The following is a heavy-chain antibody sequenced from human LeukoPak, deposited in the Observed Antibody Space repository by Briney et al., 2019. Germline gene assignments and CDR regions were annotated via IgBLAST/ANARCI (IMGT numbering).Heavy chain of an antibody. CDR1: GYSFTSYW. D-gene: IGHD2-15*01. Sequence: NHGESLKISCKGSGYSFTSYWIGWVRQMPGKGLEWMGIIYPGDSDTRYSPSFQGQVTISADKSISTAYLQWSSLKASDTAMYYCARRYCSGGTCYSYDAFDIWGQGTMVTVSS. J-gene: IGHJ3*02. CDR2: IYPGDSDT. CDR3: ARRYCSGGTCYSYDAFDI. V-gene: IGHV5-51*01.